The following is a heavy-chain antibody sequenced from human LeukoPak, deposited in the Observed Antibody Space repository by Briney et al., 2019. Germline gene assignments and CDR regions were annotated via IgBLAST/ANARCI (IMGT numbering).Heavy chain of an antibody. CDR2: IRYDGSNK. D-gene: IGHD3-9*01. J-gene: IGHJ4*02. CDR1: GFTFSSYG. Sequence: GGSLRLSCAASGFTFSSYGMHWVRQAPGKGLEWVAFIRYDGSNKYYADSVKGRFTISRDNSKNTLYLRMNSLRAEDTAVYYCAKKEGNLDWLDYWGQGTLVTVSS. V-gene: IGHV3-30*02. CDR3: AKKEGNLDWLDY.